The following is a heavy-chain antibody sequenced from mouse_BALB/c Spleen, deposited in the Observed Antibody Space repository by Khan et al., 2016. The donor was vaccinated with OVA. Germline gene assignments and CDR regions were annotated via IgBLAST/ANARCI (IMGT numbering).Heavy chain of an antibody. CDR1: GFPLTTYG. CDR2: IWSGGTT. CDR3: ARNYDYDEGLAY. V-gene: IGHV2-2*02. D-gene: IGHD2-4*01. Sequence: VQLQESGPGLVQPSQSLSITCTVSGFPLTTYGVHWVRQSPGKGLEWLGVIWSGGTTDYSAAFISRLSITKDNSKSQVFFKMNSLQANDTAIYYCARNYDYDEGLAYWGQGTLVTVSA. J-gene: IGHJ3*01.